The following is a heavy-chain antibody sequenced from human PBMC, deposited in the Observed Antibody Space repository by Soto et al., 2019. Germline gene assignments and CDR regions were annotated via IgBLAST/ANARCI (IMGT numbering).Heavy chain of an antibody. D-gene: IGHD5-12*01. J-gene: IGHJ4*02. Sequence: PSETLSLTCAVYGGSFSGYYWSWIRQPPGKGLEWIGEINHSGSTNYNPSLKSRVTISVDTSKNQFSLKLSSVTAADTAVYYCARGPVEMATIIRGYYFDYWGQGTLVTVSS. CDR3: ARGPVEMATIIRGYYFDY. V-gene: IGHV4-34*01. CDR1: GGSFSGYY. CDR2: INHSGST.